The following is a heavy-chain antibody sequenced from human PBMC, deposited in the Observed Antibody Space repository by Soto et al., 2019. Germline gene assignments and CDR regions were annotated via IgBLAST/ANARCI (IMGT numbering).Heavy chain of an antibody. CDR2: ISGSGGST. CDR3: AKDHTTPTVAGSNDAFDI. V-gene: IGHV3-23*01. J-gene: IGHJ3*02. CDR1: GLTFSSYA. D-gene: IGHD6-19*01. Sequence: LRLSCAASGLTFSSYAMSWVRQAPGKGLEWVSAISGSGGSTYYADSVKGRFTISRDNSKNTLYLQMNSLRAEDTAVYYCAKDHTTPTVAGSNDAFDIWGQGTMVTVSS.